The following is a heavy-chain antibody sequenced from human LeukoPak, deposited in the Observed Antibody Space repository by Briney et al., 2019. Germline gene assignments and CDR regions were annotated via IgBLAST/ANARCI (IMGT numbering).Heavy chain of an antibody. CDR3: ARPAYGSGSYSGFDY. V-gene: IGHV4-39*01. Sequence: SETLSLTCTVSGGSISSSSYYWGWIRQPPGKGLEWIGTIYYSGSTYYNPSLKSRVTISEDTSKNQFSLKLSSVTATDTAVYYCARPAYGSGSYSGFDYWGQGTLVTVSS. CDR1: GGSISSSSYY. D-gene: IGHD3-10*01. J-gene: IGHJ4*02. CDR2: IYYSGST.